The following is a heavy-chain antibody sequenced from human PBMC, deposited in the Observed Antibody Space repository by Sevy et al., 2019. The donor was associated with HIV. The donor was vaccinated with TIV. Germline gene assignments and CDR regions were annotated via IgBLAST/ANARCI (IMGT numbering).Heavy chain of an antibody. CDR3: ARAGGDGYSKNECWFVS. J-gene: IGHJ5*01. D-gene: IGHD2-21*01. V-gene: IGHV3-48*01. CDR2: ISSSSGTI. CDR1: GFTFSAYS. Sequence: GGSLRLSCAASGFTFSAYSMNWVRQAPGKGLEWVSYISSSSGTIYYAYSVKGQFTISRANAKSSLYLQMNGLRAEDTAVYYCARAGGDGYSKNECWFVSWGQGTLVTVSS.